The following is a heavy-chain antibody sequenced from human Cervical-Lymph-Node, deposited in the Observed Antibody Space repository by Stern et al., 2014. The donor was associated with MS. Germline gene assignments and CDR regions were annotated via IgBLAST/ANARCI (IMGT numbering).Heavy chain of an antibody. V-gene: IGHV3-30*18. CDR2: ISYDGDNK. CDR3: AKDPRIYDSSGYLDA. D-gene: IGHD3-22*01. Sequence: QAQLVQSGGGFVQPGRSLRLSCAASGFTFSLYDMHWVRQAPGKGLEWVAVISYDGDNKFYTDSVKGRFTISRDSSKSTLYLQLNSLRPEDTAIYYCAKDPRIYDSSGYLDAWGQGTLVTVSS. J-gene: IGHJ5*02. CDR1: GFTFSLYD.